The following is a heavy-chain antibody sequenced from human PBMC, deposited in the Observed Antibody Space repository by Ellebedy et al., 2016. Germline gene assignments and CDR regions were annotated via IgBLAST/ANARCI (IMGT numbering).Heavy chain of an antibody. Sequence: SVKVSXXASGGTFSSYAISWVRQAPGQGLEWMGRIIPILGIANYAQKFQGRVTITADKSTSTAYMELSSLRSEDTAVYYCARDGTPHMVRGGDYYYYGMDVWGQGTTVTVSS. D-gene: IGHD3-10*01. CDR1: GGTFSSYA. CDR2: IIPILGIA. CDR3: ARDGTPHMVRGGDYYYYGMDV. J-gene: IGHJ6*02. V-gene: IGHV1-69*04.